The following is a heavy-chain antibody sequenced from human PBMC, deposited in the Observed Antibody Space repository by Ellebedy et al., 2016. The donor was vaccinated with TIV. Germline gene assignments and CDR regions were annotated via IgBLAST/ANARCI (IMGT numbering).Heavy chain of an antibody. CDR2: IDGDGTNT. CDR1: GFTFSTYR. Sequence: PGGSLRLSCAASGFTFSTYRMHWVRQAPGQGLVWVSRIDGDGTNTAYADSVKGRFSISRNNAENTLYLHMNSLRAEDTAVYYCARDQTNYHSVTSGFNWGQGTLVTVSS. D-gene: IGHD3-22*01. J-gene: IGHJ4*02. V-gene: IGHV3-74*01. CDR3: ARDQTNYHSVTSGFN.